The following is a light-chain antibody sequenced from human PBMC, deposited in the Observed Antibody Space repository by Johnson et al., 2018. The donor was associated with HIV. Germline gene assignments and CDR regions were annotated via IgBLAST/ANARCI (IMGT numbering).Light chain of an antibody. J-gene: IGLJ1*01. CDR1: NSNIGNNF. Sequence: QSVLTQPPSVSAAPGQKVTISCSEINSNIGNNFVSWYQQLPRTAPKLLIYENNRRPTGIPDRFSGSRYGTSATLGITGLQTGDEADYFCGTWDDSLSAYVVGTGTQITVL. CDR2: ENN. CDR3: GTWDDSLSAYV. V-gene: IGLV1-51*02.